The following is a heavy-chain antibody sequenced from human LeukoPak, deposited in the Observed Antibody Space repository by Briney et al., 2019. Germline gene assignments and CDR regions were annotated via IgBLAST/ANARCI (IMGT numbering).Heavy chain of an antibody. D-gene: IGHD6-19*01. V-gene: IGHV3-23*01. CDR2: ISGSGGST. Sequence: GGSLRLSCAASGFTFSSYAMSWVRQAPGKGLEWVSAISGSGGSTYYADSVKGRFTISRANSKNTLYLQMNSLRAEDTAVYSCAKGKFLAVAGTSYYYYGMDVWGQGTTVTASS. CDR3: AKGKFLAVAGTSYYYYGMDV. J-gene: IGHJ6*02. CDR1: GFTFSSYA.